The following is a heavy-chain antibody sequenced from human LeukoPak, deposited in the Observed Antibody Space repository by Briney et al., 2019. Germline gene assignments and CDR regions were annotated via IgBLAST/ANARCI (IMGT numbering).Heavy chain of an antibody. Sequence: SETLSLTCTVSGGSISTYYWSWIRQPPGKGLEWIGYVYYSGSTNYNPSLMSRVTISVDTSKDQFSLRLSSVTAADTAVYYCARSVLRYFDWYYFDYWGQGTLVTVSS. V-gene: IGHV4-59*08. J-gene: IGHJ4*02. D-gene: IGHD3-9*01. CDR3: ARSVLRYFDWYYFDY. CDR2: VYYSGST. CDR1: GGSISTYY.